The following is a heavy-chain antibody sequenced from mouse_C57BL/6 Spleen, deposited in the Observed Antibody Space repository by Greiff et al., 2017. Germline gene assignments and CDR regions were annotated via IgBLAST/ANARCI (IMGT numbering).Heavy chain of an antibody. J-gene: IGHJ1*03. V-gene: IGHV7-3*01. CDR3: ARHYYYGSSYWYFDV. Sequence: EVKVEESGGGLVQPGGSLSLSCAASGFTFTDYYMSWVRQPPGKALEWLGFIRNKANGYTTEYSASVKGRFTISRDNSQSILYLQMNALRAEDSATYYCARHYYYGSSYWYFDVWGTGTTVTVSS. D-gene: IGHD1-1*01. CDR1: GFTFTDYY. CDR2: IRNKANGYTT.